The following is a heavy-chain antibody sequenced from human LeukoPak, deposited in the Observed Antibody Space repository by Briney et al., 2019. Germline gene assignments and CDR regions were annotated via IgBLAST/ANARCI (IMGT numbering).Heavy chain of an antibody. J-gene: IGHJ5*02. Sequence: SETLSLTCTVSGGSISSYYWSWIRQPPGKGLEWIGYIYYSGSTNYNPSLKSRVTISVDTSKNQFSLKLSSVTAADTAVYYCAREVAPYYYGSGSYYNSPNWFDPWGQGTLVTVSS. CDR2: IYYSGST. CDR3: AREVAPYYYGSGSYYNSPNWFDP. CDR1: GGSISSYY. V-gene: IGHV4-59*01. D-gene: IGHD3-10*01.